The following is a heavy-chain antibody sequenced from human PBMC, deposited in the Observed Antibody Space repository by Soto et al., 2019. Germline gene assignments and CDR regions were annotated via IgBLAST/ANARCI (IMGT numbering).Heavy chain of an antibody. CDR1: GFTFSDYY. D-gene: IGHD3-22*01. CDR3: ARDLLIVGGYYDSSGLDY. Sequence: GGSLRLSCAASGFTFSDYYMSWIRQAPGKGLEWVSYISSSGSTIYYADSVKGRFTISRDNAKNSLYLQMNSLRAEDTAVYYCARDLLIVGGYYDSSGLDYWGQGTLVTVAS. V-gene: IGHV3-11*01. J-gene: IGHJ4*02. CDR2: ISSSGSTI.